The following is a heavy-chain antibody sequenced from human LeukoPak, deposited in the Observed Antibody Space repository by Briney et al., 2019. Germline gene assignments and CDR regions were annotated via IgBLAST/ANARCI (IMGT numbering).Heavy chain of an antibody. CDR1: SGSISVTGID. Sequence: PSETLSLTCTVSSGSISVTGIDWSWIRQPAGKGLEWIGRIYTSGSTNYNPSLKSRVTISVDTSKNQFSLKLSSVTAADMAVYYCARVGSWSLRDWGQGTLVTVSS. V-gene: IGHV4-61*02. CDR2: IYTSGST. D-gene: IGHD6-13*01. J-gene: IGHJ4*02. CDR3: ARVGSWSLRD.